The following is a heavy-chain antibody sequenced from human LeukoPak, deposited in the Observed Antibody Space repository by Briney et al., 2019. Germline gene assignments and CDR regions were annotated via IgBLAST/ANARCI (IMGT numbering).Heavy chain of an antibody. Sequence: GGSLRLSCAASGLTFSSYGMSWVRQAPGKGLEWVSAISGSGGSTYYADSVKGRFTISRDNSKNTLYLQMNSLRAEDTAVYYCAKESYEVGGLFDYWGQGTLVTVSS. CDR2: ISGSGGST. V-gene: IGHV3-23*01. D-gene: IGHD2-15*01. CDR3: AKESYEVGGLFDY. CDR1: GLTFSSYG. J-gene: IGHJ4*02.